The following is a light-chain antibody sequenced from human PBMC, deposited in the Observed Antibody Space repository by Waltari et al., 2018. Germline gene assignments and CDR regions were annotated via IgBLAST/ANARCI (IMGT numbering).Light chain of an antibody. V-gene: IGLV2-8*01. CDR3: SSYAGGNKAKVV. J-gene: IGLJ2*01. CDR1: SSDVGGYDY. Sequence: QSALTQPPSASGSPGQSVTISCTGTSSDVGGYDYVSWYQQHPGKAPKLMIYEVSQRPSGVPARFSGSKSGNRASLTVSGLQAEDEADYYCSSYAGGNKAKVVFGGGTKLTVL. CDR2: EVS.